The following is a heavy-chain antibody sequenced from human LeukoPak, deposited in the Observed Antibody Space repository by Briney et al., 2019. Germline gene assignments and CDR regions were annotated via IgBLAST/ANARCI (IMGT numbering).Heavy chain of an antibody. D-gene: IGHD6-19*01. J-gene: IGHJ5*02. Sequence: SETLSLTCTVSGGSISSYYWSWIRQPAGKGLEWTGRIYTSGSTNYNPSLKSRVTMSVDTSKNQFSLKLSSVTAADPAVYYCARWSVGSSGWYSWFDPWGQGTLVTVSS. CDR3: ARWSVGSSGWYSWFDP. V-gene: IGHV4-4*07. CDR2: IYTSGST. CDR1: GGSISSYY.